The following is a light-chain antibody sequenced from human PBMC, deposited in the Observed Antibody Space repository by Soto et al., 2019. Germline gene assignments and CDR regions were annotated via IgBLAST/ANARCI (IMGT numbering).Light chain of an antibody. CDR1: QSVSSSY. CDR2: GAS. V-gene: IGKV3-20*01. CDR3: QQYGSSPRGT. Sequence: EIVLTQSPGTLSLSPGERATLSCRASQSVSSSYLAWYQQKPGQAPRLLIYGASSRATGIPDRFSGSGSGTDFTLTISRLEPEDFAVYSCQQYGSSPRGTFRQGTKVEIK. J-gene: IGKJ1*01.